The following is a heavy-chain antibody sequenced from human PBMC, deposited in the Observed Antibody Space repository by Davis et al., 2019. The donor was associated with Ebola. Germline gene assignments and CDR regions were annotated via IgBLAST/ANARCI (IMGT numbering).Heavy chain of an antibody. J-gene: IGHJ4*02. CDR3: ARGRYPTSSLDY. CDR1: GYTFSSYG. V-gene: IGHV1-18*01. CDR2: INGYNGNT. Sequence: ASVKVSCKTSGYTFSSYGISWVRQAPGQGLKWMGWINGYNGNTNYAQKLQGRVAMTTDTSTSTAYMELRSLISDDTSVYYCARGRYPTSSLDYWGQGTLVTVSS. D-gene: IGHD6-6*01.